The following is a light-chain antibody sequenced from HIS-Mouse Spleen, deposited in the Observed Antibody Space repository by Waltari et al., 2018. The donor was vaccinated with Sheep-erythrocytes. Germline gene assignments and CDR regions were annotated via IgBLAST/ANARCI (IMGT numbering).Light chain of an antibody. CDR1: SSDVGGYNY. V-gene: IGLV2-11*01. Sequence: QSALTQPRSVSGSPGQSVTISCTGTSSDVGGYNYVSWYQQHPGKAPKLMIYDVSKRPSGVPDSLSGSKSGNTASLTISGLQAEDEADYYCCSYAGSYNYVFGTGTKVTVL. J-gene: IGLJ1*01. CDR2: DVS. CDR3: CSYAGSYNYV.